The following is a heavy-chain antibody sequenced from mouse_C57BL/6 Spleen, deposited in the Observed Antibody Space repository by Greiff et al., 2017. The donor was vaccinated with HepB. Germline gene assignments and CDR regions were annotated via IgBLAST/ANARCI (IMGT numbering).Heavy chain of an antibody. J-gene: IGHJ1*03. CDR2: ISDGGSYT. D-gene: IGHD2-4*01. CDR1: GFTFSSYA. V-gene: IGHV5-4*01. CDR3: ARDGIYYDYRNWYFDV. Sequence: EVKVVESGGGLVKPGGSLKLSCAASGFTFSSYAMSWVRQTPEKRLEWVATISDGGSYTYYPDNVKGRFTISRDNAKNNLYLQMSHLKSEDTAMYYCARDGIYYDYRNWYFDVWGTGTTVTVSS.